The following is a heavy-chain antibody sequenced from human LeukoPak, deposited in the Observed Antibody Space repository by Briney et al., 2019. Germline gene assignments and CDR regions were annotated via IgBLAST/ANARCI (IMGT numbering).Heavy chain of an antibody. J-gene: IGHJ3*02. CDR3: ARVMRYYYDSSGPDAFDI. CDR2: INRGGSKN. D-gene: IGHD3-22*01. V-gene: IGHV3-7*01. CDR1: EFTFGSYW. Sequence: GGSLRLSCAASEFTFGSYWMTWVRQAPGKGLEWVANINRGGSKNHFVDSVKGRFTISRDNSKNTLYLQMNSLRAEDTAVYYCARVMRYYYDSSGPDAFDIWGQGTMVTVSS.